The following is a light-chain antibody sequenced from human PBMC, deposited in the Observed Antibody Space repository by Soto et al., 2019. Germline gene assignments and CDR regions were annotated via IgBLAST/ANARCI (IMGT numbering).Light chain of an antibody. Sequence: QSASVSGSPGQSITISCTGTSSDVGGYSYVSWYQQHPGKAPKLMIYEVSNRPSGVSNRFSGSKSGNTASLTISGLQTEDEADYYCSSYTSSSTLIFGGGTKLTVL. CDR2: EVS. CDR1: SSDVGGYSY. CDR3: SSYTSSSTLI. V-gene: IGLV2-14*01. J-gene: IGLJ2*01.